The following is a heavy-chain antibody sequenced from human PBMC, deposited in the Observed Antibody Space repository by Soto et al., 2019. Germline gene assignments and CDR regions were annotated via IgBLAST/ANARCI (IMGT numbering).Heavy chain of an antibody. D-gene: IGHD4-17*01. V-gene: IGHV3-48*02. J-gene: IGHJ5*02. Sequence: EVQLVESGGGLVQPGGSLRLSCAASGFTFSSYSMNWVRRAPGKGLGWVSYISSSSSTIYYADSVKGRVTISRDNAKNSLYLQMNSLRDEDTAVYYCARENYGDYLNWFDPWGQGTLVTVSS. CDR3: ARENYGDYLNWFDP. CDR1: GFTFSSYS. CDR2: ISSSSSTI.